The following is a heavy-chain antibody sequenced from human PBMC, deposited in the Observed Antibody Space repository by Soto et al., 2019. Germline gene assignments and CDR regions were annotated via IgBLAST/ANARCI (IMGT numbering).Heavy chain of an antibody. CDR2: ISAYNGNT. Sequence: QVQLVQSGPEVKKPGASVKVSCKASGYTFTRYGVSWVRQAPGQGLEWMGWISAYNGNTNYAQKLQGRVTMTKDTSXSXXYRELKSLRSDDTAVYYCARIYSNYLRPYYYGMDVWGQGTTVTVSS. J-gene: IGHJ6*02. V-gene: IGHV1-18*01. CDR1: GYTFTRYG. D-gene: IGHD4-4*01. CDR3: ARIYSNYLRPYYYGMDV.